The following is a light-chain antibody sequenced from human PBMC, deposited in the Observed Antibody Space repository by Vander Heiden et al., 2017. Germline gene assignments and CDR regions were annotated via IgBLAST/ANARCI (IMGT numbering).Light chain of an antibody. V-gene: IGLV1-40*01. CDR2: GNS. Sequence: QSVLTQPPSVSVAPGQRVTISCTGSSSNIGAGYDVPWYQQLPGTAPKLLIYGNSNRPSGVPDRFSGSKSGTSASLAITGLQAEDEADYYCQSYDSSLSGSVFGGGTKLTVL. CDR3: QSYDSSLSGSV. CDR1: SSNIGAGYD. J-gene: IGLJ2*01.